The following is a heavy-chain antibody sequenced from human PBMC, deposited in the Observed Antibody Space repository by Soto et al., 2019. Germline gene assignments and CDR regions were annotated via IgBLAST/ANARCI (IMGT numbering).Heavy chain of an antibody. V-gene: IGHV3-33*01. CDR1: GFTFSKYG. J-gene: IGHJ4*02. Sequence: QPGGSLRLSCAASGFTFSKYGMHWVRQAPGKGLEWVALIWNDGIRKVYVDSVKGRFTISRDNSKNTLGLQMNNLRDEDTAVYYCARDDDNDANALDYWGPGTLVTVSS. CDR2: IWNDGIRK. CDR3: ARDDDNDANALDY.